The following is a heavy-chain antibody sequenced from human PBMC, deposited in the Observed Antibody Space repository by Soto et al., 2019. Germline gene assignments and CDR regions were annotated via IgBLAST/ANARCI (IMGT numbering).Heavy chain of an antibody. CDR1: GASIITDNW. Sequence: QVQLQESGPGLVKPSGTLSLTCALSGASIITDNWWSWVRQPPGKEMEWIGEIYHSGSTIYNPSLKSRVTISVDMSKRQFSLELTSVTAADTAVYYCARGLQRRFGGYKGHGYHGMDVWGQGTTVTVSS. V-gene: IGHV4-4*02. J-gene: IGHJ6*02. D-gene: IGHD5-12*01. CDR3: ARGLQRRFGGYKGHGYHGMDV. CDR2: IYHSGST.